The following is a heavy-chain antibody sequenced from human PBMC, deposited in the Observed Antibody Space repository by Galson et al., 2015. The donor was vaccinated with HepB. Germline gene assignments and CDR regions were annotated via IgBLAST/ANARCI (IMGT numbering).Heavy chain of an antibody. CDR1: EFTAGSSY. Sequence: SLRLSCAVSEFTAGSSYMTWVRQAPGKGLESVSVIYNGGTTKYADSVKGRFTISRHSPSNSVYLQMNSLRAEDTAVYYCARAHTNGWLAIEHWGQGTLVTVSS. CDR3: ARAHTNGWLAIEH. CDR2: IYNGGTT. V-gene: IGHV3-53*04. D-gene: IGHD6-19*01. J-gene: IGHJ1*01.